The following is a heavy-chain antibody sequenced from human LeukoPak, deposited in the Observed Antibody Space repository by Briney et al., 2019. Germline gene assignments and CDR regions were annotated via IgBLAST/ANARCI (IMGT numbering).Heavy chain of an antibody. CDR2: INPNSGGT. V-gene: IGHV1-2*02. D-gene: IGHD1-26*01. CDR3: ARDSELPYYYYYGMDV. CDR1: GYTFTCYY. Sequence: GASVKVSCKASGYTFTCYYMHWVRQAPGQGLEWMGWINPNSGGTNYAQKFQGRVTMTRDTSISTAYMELSRLRSDDTAVYYCARDSELPYYYYYGMDVWGQGTTVTVSS. J-gene: IGHJ6*02.